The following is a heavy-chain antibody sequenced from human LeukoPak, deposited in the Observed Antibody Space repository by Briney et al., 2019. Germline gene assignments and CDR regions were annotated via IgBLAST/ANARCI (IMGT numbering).Heavy chain of an antibody. CDR1: GFTFSSYA. J-gene: IGHJ4*02. V-gene: IGHV3-30-3*01. CDR3: ARDTGNDYGDYDLDDY. Sequence: GGSLRLSCAASGFTFSSYAIHWVRQAPGKGLEWVAVISYDGSNKYYADSVQGRFTISRDNSKNTLYLQMNSLRTEDTAVYYCARDTGNDYGDYDLDDYWGQGTLVTVSS. D-gene: IGHD4-17*01. CDR2: ISYDGSNK.